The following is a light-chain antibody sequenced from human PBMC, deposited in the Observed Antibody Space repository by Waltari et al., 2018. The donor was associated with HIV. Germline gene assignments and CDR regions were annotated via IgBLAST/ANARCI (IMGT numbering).Light chain of an antibody. CDR1: SSNAVTNY. CDR3: ATWDDSLSAWL. CDR2: HNN. J-gene: IGLJ3*02. Sequence: QSVLTQPPSASGPPGQRVPISCSGSSSNAVTNYVYWYKQLPGTAPDLFIYHNNQRPLGVPDRFSGSKSGTSASLAISGLRSEDEADYYCATWDDSLSAWLFGGGTRLSVL. V-gene: IGLV1-47*01.